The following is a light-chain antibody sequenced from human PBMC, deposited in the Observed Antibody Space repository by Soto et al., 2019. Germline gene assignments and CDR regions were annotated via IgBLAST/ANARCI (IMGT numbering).Light chain of an antibody. Sequence: QSVLTQPPSVSGAPGQRVTISCTGSSSNIGAGYDVHWYQQLPGTAPKLLIYGNSKRPSGVPDRFSGSKSGTSASLAITGLQAEDEADYYCQSYDSSLHVVFGGGTKVTVL. CDR2: GNS. CDR1: SSNIGAGYD. J-gene: IGLJ2*01. CDR3: QSYDSSLHVV. V-gene: IGLV1-40*01.